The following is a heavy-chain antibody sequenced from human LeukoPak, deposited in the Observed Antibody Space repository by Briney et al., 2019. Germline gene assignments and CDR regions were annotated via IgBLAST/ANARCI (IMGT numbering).Heavy chain of an antibody. J-gene: IGHJ5*02. CDR1: GGSFSGYY. CDR3: ARAAGGIQLWNNWFDP. CDR2: INHSGST. V-gene: IGHV4-34*01. Sequence: SENLSLTCAVYGGSFSGYYWSWIRQPPGKGLEWIGEINHSGSTNYNPSLKSRVTISVDTSKNQFSLKLSSVTAADTAVYYWARAAGGIQLWNNWFDPWGQGTLVTVSS. D-gene: IGHD5-18*01.